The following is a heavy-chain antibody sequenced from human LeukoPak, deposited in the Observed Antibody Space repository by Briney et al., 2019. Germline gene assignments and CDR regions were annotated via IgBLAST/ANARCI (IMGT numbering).Heavy chain of an antibody. CDR3: ARDPIVVVVADYYYGMDV. Sequence: ASVKVSCKASGYTFTSYAMHWVRQAPGQRLEWMGWINAGNGNTKYSQKFQGRVTITRDTSASTAYMELSSLRSEDTAVYYCARDPIVVVVADYYYGMDVWGQGTTVTVSS. V-gene: IGHV1-3*01. D-gene: IGHD2-15*01. CDR2: INAGNGNT. J-gene: IGHJ6*02. CDR1: GYTFTSYA.